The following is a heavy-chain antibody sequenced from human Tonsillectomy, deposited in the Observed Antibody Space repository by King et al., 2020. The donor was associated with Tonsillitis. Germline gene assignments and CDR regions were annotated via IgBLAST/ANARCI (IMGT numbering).Heavy chain of an antibody. CDR1: GFTFDDYA. CDR3: AREGAIVVVVAATRAFDI. CDR2: INWSGGST. Sequence: VQLVESRGGVVRPGGSLRLSCAASGFTFDDYAMSWVRQAPGKGLEWVSGINWSGGSTGYADSVKGRFTISRDNAKNSLYLQMNSLRAEDTAVYYCAREGAIVVVVAATRAFDIWGQGTMVTVSS. V-gene: IGHV3-20*04. D-gene: IGHD2-15*01. J-gene: IGHJ3*02.